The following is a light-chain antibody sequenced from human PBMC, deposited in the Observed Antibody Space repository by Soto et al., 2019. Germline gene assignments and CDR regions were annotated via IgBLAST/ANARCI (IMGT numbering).Light chain of an antibody. V-gene: IGKV3-15*01. CDR1: QSVSNN. CDR3: QQHSDWPPLT. CDR2: GAS. J-gene: IGKJ4*01. Sequence: EIVMTQSPATLAVSPGERATLSCRASQSVSNNLAWYQQKPGQPPRLLIYGASTRATGIPARFSGRGSGTEFTLTISSLQSEDFAVYYCQQHSDWPPLTFGGGTKVEIK.